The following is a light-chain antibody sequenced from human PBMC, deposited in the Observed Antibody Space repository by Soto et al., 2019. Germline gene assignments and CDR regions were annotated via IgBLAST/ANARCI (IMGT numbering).Light chain of an antibody. V-gene: IGKV4-1*01. CDR2: WAS. J-gene: IGKJ2*01. CDR3: QQYYSTLYT. CDR1: QSVLYSSNNKNY. Sequence: DIVMTQSPDSLAVSLGERATINCKSSQSVLYSSNNKNYLAWYQQKPGQPPKLLIYWASTRESGVPDRFSGSGSGTDFTLTICSLQAEDVAVYYCQQYYSTLYTFGQGTKLEIK.